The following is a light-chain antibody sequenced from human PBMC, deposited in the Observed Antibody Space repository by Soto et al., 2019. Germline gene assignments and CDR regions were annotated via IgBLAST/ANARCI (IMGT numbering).Light chain of an antibody. J-gene: IGKJ1*01. CDR2: WAP. V-gene: IGKV4-1*01. CDR1: QRVLYRSNTKNY. Sequence: DIVMTQSPDSLAVSLGERATINCKSSQRVLYRSNTKNYLAWYQQKPGQPPNLLIYWAPTRESGVPDRFSGSGFGTDFTRTISSLQAEDVAVYYCQQYYSLPPTFGQGTKVEIK. CDR3: QQYYSLPPT.